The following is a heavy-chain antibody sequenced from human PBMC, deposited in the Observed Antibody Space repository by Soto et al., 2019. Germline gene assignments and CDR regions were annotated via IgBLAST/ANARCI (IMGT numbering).Heavy chain of an antibody. J-gene: IGHJ4*02. Sequence: QVQLVQSGAEVKKPGSSVKVSCKASGGTFSSYTISWVRQAPGQGLEWMGRIIPILGIANYAQKFQGRVTITADKSTSTAYMELSSLRSEDTAVYYCARDGTPAHPLAVAGVWGQGTLVTVSS. V-gene: IGHV1-69*08. D-gene: IGHD6-19*01. CDR2: IIPILGIA. CDR3: ARDGTPAHPLAVAGV. CDR1: GGTFSSYT.